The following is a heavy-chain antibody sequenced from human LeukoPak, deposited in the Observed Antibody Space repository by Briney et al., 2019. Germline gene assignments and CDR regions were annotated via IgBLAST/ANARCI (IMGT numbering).Heavy chain of an antibody. CDR1: GLTFSDYW. V-gene: IGHV3-7*01. Sequence: GWSLRLSCVVSGLTFSDYWMSWVRQAPGKGLEWVGNIKQDGSETYYGDSVKGRFTISRDNAKDSLYLQMNNLRAEDTAVYYCARHLTFCDYWGQGALVSVSS. CDR2: IKQDGSET. J-gene: IGHJ4*02. CDR3: ARHLTFCDY. D-gene: IGHD2/OR15-2a*01.